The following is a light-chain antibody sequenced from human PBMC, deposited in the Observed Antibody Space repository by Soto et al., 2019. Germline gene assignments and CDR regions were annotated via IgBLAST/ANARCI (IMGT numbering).Light chain of an antibody. CDR2: DVS. V-gene: IGLV2-14*03. CDR1: SSDVGGYNY. J-gene: IGLJ1*01. Sequence: QSVLTQPASVSGSPGQSITISCTGTSSDVGGYNYVSWYQQHPGKAPKFMIYDVSSRPSGVSNRFSGSKSGNTASLTISGLQAEDEADYYCCSYTTSNTRQIVFGTGTRSP. CDR3: CSYTTSNTRQIV.